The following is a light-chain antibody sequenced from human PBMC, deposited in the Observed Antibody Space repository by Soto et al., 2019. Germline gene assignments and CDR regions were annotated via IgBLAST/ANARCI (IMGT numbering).Light chain of an antibody. CDR3: SSYTSTSTPWV. J-gene: IGLJ1*01. Sequence: QSALTQPASVSGSPGQSISISCTGISSGVGGYDYVSWYQQRPGKAPKLMIYDVSNRPSGVSNRFSGSKSGNTASLTISGLQAEDEADYYCSSYTSTSTPWVFGTGTKVTVL. CDR1: SSGVGGYDY. V-gene: IGLV2-14*01. CDR2: DVS.